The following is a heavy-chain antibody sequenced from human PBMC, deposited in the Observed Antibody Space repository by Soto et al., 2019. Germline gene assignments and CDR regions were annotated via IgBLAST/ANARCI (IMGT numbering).Heavy chain of an antibody. D-gene: IGHD2-2*01. J-gene: IGHJ6*02. CDR3: AKPVVPAATYYYYGMDV. CDR2: IYSGGSK. Sequence: GGSLRLSCAASGFTVSSNYMSWVRQAPGKGLEWVSVIYSGGSKYYADSVKGRFTISRDNSKNTLYLQMNSLRAEDTAVYYCAKPVVPAATYYYYGMDVWGQGTTVTVSS. CDR1: GFTVSSNY. V-gene: IGHV3-66*04.